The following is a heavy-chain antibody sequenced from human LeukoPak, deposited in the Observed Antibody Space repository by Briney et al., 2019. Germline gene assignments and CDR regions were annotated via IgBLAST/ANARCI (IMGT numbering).Heavy chain of an antibody. CDR2: IRYDGSNK. D-gene: IGHD2-15*01. J-gene: IGHJ3*02. CDR1: GFTFSSYG. Sequence: GGSLRLSCAASGFTFSSYGMHWVRQAPGKGLEWVAFIRYDGSNKYYADSVKGRFTISRDNSKNTLYLQMNSLRAEDTAVYYCAKDRVVSREPAAFDIWGQGTMVTVAS. V-gene: IGHV3-30*02. CDR3: AKDRVVSREPAAFDI.